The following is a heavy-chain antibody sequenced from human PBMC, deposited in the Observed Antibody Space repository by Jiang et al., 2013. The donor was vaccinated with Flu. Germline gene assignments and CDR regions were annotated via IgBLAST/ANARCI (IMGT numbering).Heavy chain of an antibody. CDR1: GGTFSSYA. J-gene: IGHJ6*03. Sequence: GAEVKKPGSSVKVSCKASGGTFSSYAISWVRQAPGQGLEWMGGIIPIFGTANYAQKFQGRVTITADESTSTAYMELSSLRSEDTAVYYCARSRLIDWNYGSPSYYYYMDVWGKGTTVTVSS. CDR3: ARSRLIDWNYGSPSYYYYMDV. D-gene: IGHD1-7*01. V-gene: IGHV1-69*01. CDR2: IIPIFGTA.